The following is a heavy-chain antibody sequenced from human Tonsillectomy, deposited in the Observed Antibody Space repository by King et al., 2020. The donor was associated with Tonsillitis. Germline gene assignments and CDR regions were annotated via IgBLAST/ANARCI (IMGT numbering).Heavy chain of an antibody. Sequence: QLQESGPAVVKPSETLSLTCTVSAGSISSNDHYWAWIRQPPGKGLDWLGDMYYRGAIFYNPSLKSRITISGGTSGNRFSLKLSSVTAADTAVYFCARYVSGSFDYWGQGALVTVSS. CDR1: AGSISSNDHY. J-gene: IGHJ4*02. CDR3: ARYVSGSFDY. D-gene: IGHD1-26*01. CDR2: MYYRGAI. V-gene: IGHV4-39*01.